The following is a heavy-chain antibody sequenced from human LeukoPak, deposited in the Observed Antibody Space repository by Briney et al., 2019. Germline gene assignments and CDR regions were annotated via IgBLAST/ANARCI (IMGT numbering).Heavy chain of an antibody. Sequence: GASVKVSCKASGGTFSSYAISWVRQAPGQGLEWMGGIIPIFGTANYAQKFQGRVTITADESTSTAYMELSSLRSEDTAVYYCASCSSTIRRGFDPWGQGTLVTVSS. CDR2: IIPIFGTA. D-gene: IGHD2-2*01. J-gene: IGHJ5*02. CDR1: GGTFSSYA. CDR3: ASCSSTIRRGFDP. V-gene: IGHV1-69*13.